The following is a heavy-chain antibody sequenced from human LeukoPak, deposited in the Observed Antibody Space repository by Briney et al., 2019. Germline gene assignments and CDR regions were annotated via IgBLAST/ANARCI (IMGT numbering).Heavy chain of an antibody. CDR2: IIPILGIA. J-gene: IGHJ5*02. CDR3: ARDGYCSSTSCYTRWYNWFDP. Sequence: SVKVSCKASGGTFSSYTISWVRQAPGQGLEWMGRIIPILGIANYAQKFQGRVTITVDKSTSTAYMKLSSLRSEDTAVYYCARDGYCSSTSCYTRWYNWFDPWGQGTLVTVSS. V-gene: IGHV1-69*04. CDR1: GGTFSSYT. D-gene: IGHD2-2*02.